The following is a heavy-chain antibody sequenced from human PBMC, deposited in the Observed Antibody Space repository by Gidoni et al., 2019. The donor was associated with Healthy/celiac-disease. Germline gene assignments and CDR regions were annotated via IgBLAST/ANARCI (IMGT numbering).Heavy chain of an antibody. J-gene: IGHJ4*02. CDR1: GGSFRGYY. Sequence: QVQLQLWAAALLTPSETLSLTCAVYGGSFRGYYGCWIRQPPGKGLEWIGEINHSGSTNYNPSLKSRVTISVDTSKNQFSLKLSSVTAADTAVYYCARGPRQQQLVHGFDYWGQGTLVTVSS. CDR3: ARGPRQQQLVHGFDY. V-gene: IGHV4-34*01. CDR2: INHSGST. D-gene: IGHD6-13*01.